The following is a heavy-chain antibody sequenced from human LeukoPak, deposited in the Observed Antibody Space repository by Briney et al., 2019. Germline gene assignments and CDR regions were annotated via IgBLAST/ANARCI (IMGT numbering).Heavy chain of an antibody. Sequence: ASVKVSCKASGYTFTIYGISWVRQAPGQGREWMGWISAYNGKTNYAQKLQGRVTMTTDTSTSTAYMELRSLRSDDTAVYYCARDRGVRYFDWLSPAYGMDVWGKGTTVTVSS. CDR2: ISAYNGKT. CDR3: ARDRGVRYFDWLSPAYGMDV. D-gene: IGHD3-9*01. J-gene: IGHJ6*04. V-gene: IGHV1-18*04. CDR1: GYTFTIYG.